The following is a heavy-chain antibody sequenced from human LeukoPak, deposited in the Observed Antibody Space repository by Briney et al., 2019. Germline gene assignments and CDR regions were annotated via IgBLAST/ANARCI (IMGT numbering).Heavy chain of an antibody. CDR2: ISAYNGNT. D-gene: IGHD3-22*01. CDR3: ATTPPSSGYYTGDYFDY. Sequence: ASVKVSCKASGYTFISYGISWVRQAPGQGLECMGWISAYNGNTNYAQKLQGRVTMTTETSTSTAYMELRSLRSDDTAVYYCATTPPSSGYYTGDYFDYWGQGTLVTVSS. J-gene: IGHJ4*02. V-gene: IGHV1-18*01. CDR1: GYTFISYG.